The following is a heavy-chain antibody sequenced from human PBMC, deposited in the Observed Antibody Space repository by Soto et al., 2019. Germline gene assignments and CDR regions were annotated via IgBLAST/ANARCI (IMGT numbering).Heavy chain of an antibody. D-gene: IGHD2-15*01. Sequence: QITLKESGPTLVKPTQTLTLTCTFSGFSLSTSGMGVGWIRQPPGKALEWLALIYWDDDKRYSPSLKSRLTIPKVPPKNQVVLKNTNIDPVDTATYCLAHYCNTCSLEYWGQGTLVNVS. CDR2: IYWDDDK. CDR3: AHYCNTCSLEY. J-gene: IGHJ4*02. CDR1: GFSLSTSGMG. V-gene: IGHV2-5*02.